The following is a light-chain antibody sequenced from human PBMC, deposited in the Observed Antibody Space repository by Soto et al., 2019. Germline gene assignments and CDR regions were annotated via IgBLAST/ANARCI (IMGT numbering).Light chain of an antibody. Sequence: LTQSPATLSLSPGERATLSCRASLNVNSYLAWYQQKPGQAPRLLIYEASNRATGIPARFSGSGSGTDFTLTISRLEPEDFAVYYCQQYGSSGTFGQGTKVDIK. J-gene: IGKJ1*01. CDR1: LNVNSY. CDR2: EAS. V-gene: IGKV3-11*01. CDR3: QQYGSSGT.